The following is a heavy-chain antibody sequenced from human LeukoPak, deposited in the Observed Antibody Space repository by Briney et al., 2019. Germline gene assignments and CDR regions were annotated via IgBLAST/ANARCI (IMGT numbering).Heavy chain of an antibody. J-gene: IGHJ4*02. V-gene: IGHV3-21*01. CDR3: ARGRRNGFDY. Sequence: PGGSLRLSCAASGFTFSSYSMNWVRQAPGKGLEWVSSISSSSSYIYYADSVKGRFTISRDNAKNSLSLQMNSLRDEGTAVYYCARGRRNGFDYWGQGTLVTVSS. CDR1: GFTFSSYS. CDR2: ISSSSSYI. D-gene: IGHD1-1*01.